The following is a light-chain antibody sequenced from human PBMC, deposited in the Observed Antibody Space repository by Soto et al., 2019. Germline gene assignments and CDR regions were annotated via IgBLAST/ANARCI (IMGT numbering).Light chain of an antibody. J-gene: IGKJ1*01. CDR1: QSISSY. V-gene: IGKV1-39*01. Sequence: DIQMTQSPSSLSASVGDRVTITCRASQSISSYLNRYQQRPGKAPKVLIYGASSLQSGVPSRFSGSGSGTDFTLTISSLQTEDSATYYCQQSYSSPWTFGQGTKVEIK. CDR2: GAS. CDR3: QQSYSSPWT.